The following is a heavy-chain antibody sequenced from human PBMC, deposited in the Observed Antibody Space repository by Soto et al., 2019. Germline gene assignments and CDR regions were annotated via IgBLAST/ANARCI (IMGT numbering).Heavy chain of an antibody. CDR3: ATSYDSGFDP. D-gene: IGHD5-12*01. CDR2: ISVYNGNT. Sequence: QVQLVQSGAEVKKPGASVKVSCKASGYTFTSYGITWVRQAPGQGREWMGWISVYNGNTDYAQKFQGRVTMTTDTSTSTAYMELRSLRSDDTAVYYCATSYDSGFDPWGQGTLVAVSS. J-gene: IGHJ5*02. CDR1: GYTFTSYG. V-gene: IGHV1-18*04.